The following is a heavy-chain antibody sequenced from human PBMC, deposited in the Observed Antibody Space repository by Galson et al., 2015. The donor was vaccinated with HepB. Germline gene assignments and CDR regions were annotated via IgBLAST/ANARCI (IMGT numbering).Heavy chain of an antibody. V-gene: IGHV4-59*01. CDR1: GGSISSYY. CDR2: IYYSGST. Sequence: ETLSLTCTVSGGSISSYYWSWIRQPPGKGLEWIWYIYYSGSTNYNPSLKSRVTISVDTSKNQFSLKLSSVTAADTAVYYCARVKPTVTTGDAFDIWGQGTMVTVSS. CDR3: ARVKPTVTTGDAFDI. J-gene: IGHJ3*02. D-gene: IGHD4-11*01.